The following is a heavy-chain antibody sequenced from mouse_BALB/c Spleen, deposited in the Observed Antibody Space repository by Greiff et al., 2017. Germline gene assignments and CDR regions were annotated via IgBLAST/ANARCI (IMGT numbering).Heavy chain of an antibody. J-gene: IGHJ4*01. CDR2: ISDGGSYT. D-gene: IGHD2-4*01. CDR3: ASTYDYDDGGAMDY. V-gene: IGHV5-4*02. CDR1: GFTFSDYY. Sequence: DVHLVESGGGLVKPGGSLKLSCAASGFTFSDYYMYWVRQTPEKRLEWVATISDGGSYTYYPDSVKGRFTISRDNAKNNLYLQMSSLKSEDTAMYYCASTYDYDDGGAMDYWGQGTSVTVSS.